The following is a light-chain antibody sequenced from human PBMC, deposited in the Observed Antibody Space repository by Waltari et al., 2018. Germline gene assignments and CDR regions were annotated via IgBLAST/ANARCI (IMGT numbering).Light chain of an antibody. Sequence: DIQMTQSPSSLSASVGDRVTITCRASQTIITHLNWYQQKPGKAPKVLIYGASHLQSGVPSRFSGSGSGTDFTLTISSLQPEDVATYYCQQGYTTPGSFGPGTKVDFK. V-gene: IGKV1-39*01. CDR3: QQGYTTPGS. CDR1: QTIITH. CDR2: GAS. J-gene: IGKJ3*01.